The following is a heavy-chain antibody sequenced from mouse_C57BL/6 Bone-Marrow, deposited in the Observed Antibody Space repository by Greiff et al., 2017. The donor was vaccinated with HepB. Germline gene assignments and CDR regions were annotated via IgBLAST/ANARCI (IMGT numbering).Heavy chain of an antibody. Sequence: QVQLQQPGAELVKPGASVKLSCKASGYTFTSYWMQWVKQRPGQGLEWIGEIDPSDSYTNYNQKIKGKTTLTVDTTTSTAYMQLSSLTSEDSAVYYGASGDCDYWGQGTTLTVSA. J-gene: IGHJ2*01. CDR3: ASGDCDY. CDR2: IDPSDSYT. CDR1: GYTFTSYW. V-gene: IGHV1-50*01.